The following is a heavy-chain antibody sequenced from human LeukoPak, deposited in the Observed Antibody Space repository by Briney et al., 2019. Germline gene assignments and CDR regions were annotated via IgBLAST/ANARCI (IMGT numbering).Heavy chain of an antibody. CDR1: GYTLTELS. CDR3: ATDPSTVVKEFDY. CDR2: FDPEDGET. V-gene: IGHV1-24*01. Sequence: GASVKVSCKVSGYTLTELSIHWVRQAPGKGLEWMGGFDPEDGETIYAQKFQGRVTMTEDTSTDTAYMELSSLRSEDTAVYYCATDPSTVVKEFDYWGQGTLVTVSS. J-gene: IGHJ4*02. D-gene: IGHD4-23*01.